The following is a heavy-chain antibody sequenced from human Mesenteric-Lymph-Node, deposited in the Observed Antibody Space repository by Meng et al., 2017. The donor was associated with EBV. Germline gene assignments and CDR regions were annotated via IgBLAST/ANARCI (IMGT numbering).Heavy chain of an antibody. J-gene: IGHJ5*02. V-gene: IGHV1-46*01. CDR2: INPSGDFT. D-gene: IGHD3-22*01. CDR3: ASAWGSGSELDP. CDR1: GYTFTRYY. Sequence: QVQLGQSGSELKKPGASVKVSCKGSGYTFTRYYIHWVRQAPGQGLEWMGIINPSGDFTSYAPKFQGRVTMTRDTSTNTVYMELSSLRSEDTAVYFCASAWGSGSELDPWGQGTLVTVSS.